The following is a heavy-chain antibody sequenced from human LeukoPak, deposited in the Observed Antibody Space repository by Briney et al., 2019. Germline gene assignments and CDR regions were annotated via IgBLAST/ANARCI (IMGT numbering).Heavy chain of an antibody. CDR3: ARDRSDSTTWYVGSH. J-gene: IGHJ4*02. CDR1: GFTFSSFG. Sequence: GGSLRLSCAASGFTFSSFGIHWVRQAPGKGLEWVAVISDDGRTKYYAASVEGRFTISRDNSRNTLYLQMNSLRAEDTAVYYCARDRSDSTTWYVGSHWGQGTLVTVSS. D-gene: IGHD2-2*01. CDR2: ISDDGRTK. V-gene: IGHV3-30*03.